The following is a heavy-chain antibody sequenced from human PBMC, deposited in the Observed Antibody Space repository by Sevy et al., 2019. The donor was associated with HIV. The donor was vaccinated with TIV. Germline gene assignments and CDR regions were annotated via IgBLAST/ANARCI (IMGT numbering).Heavy chain of an antibody. V-gene: IGHV3-49*04. CDR3: TRRSGSQSIFDY. CDR2: FKSKIHGGTT. J-gene: IGHJ4*02. Sequence: PGGSLRLSCTASGFIFGDYGMSWVRQAPGKGLEWIAFFKSKIHGGTTENAASVKGRFTISRDDSKNIVYLQMSNLKTEDTAVYYCTRRSGSQSIFDYWGQGTLVTVS. D-gene: IGHD1-26*01. CDR1: GFIFGDYG.